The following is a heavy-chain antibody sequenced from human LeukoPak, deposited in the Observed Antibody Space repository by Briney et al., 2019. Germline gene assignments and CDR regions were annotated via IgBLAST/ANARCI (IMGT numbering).Heavy chain of an antibody. CDR3: ARDIAAAGRLYYYYYYMDV. CDR1: GFTFSSYA. CDR2: ISSSGSTI. Sequence: GGSLRLSCAASGFTFSSYAMSWVRQAPGKGLEWVSYISSSGSTIYYADSVKGRFTISRDNAKNSLYLQMNSLRAEDTAVYYCARDIAAAGRLYYYYYYMDVWGKGTTVTVSS. V-gene: IGHV3-48*04. J-gene: IGHJ6*03. D-gene: IGHD6-13*01.